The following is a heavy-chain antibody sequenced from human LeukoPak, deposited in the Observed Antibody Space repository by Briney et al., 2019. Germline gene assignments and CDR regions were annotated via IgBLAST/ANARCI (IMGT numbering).Heavy chain of an antibody. J-gene: IGHJ4*02. CDR1: GGSISSSSYF. D-gene: IGHD2-15*01. Sequence: SETLSLTCTVSGGSISSSSYFWGWIRQPPGKGLEWIGSMYTGGSTYYNPSLKSRVTISVGTSKNPFALKLNSVTAADTAVYYCASNERYCSGGNCYPRYFDYWGRGTLVTVSS. CDR2: MYTGGST. V-gene: IGHV4-39*01. CDR3: ASNERYCSGGNCYPRYFDY.